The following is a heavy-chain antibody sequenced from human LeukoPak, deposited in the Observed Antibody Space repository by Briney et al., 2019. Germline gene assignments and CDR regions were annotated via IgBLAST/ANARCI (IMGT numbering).Heavy chain of an antibody. V-gene: IGHV3-30*02. CDR1: GFTFSSYG. CDR3: AKDRTIIDFWSGLDY. J-gene: IGHJ4*02. D-gene: IGHD3-3*01. CDR2: IRYDGINK. Sequence: GGSLRLSCAASGFTFSSYGMHWFRQAPGKGLEWVAFIRYDGINKYYAYSVKVRFTISRDNSKNTLYLQMNSLRAKGTAVYYCAKDRTIIDFWSGLDYWGQGTLVTVSS.